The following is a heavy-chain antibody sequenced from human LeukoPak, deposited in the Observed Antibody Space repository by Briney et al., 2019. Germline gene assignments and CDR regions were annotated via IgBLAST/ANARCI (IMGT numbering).Heavy chain of an antibody. CDR3: AKDRSPIAAAGTFDY. J-gene: IGHJ4*02. CDR1: GFTFSSYA. CDR2: ISGSGGST. Sequence: GGSLRLSCAASGFTFSSYAMSWVRQAPGKGLEWVSAISGSGGSTYYADSVKGRFTISRDNSKNTLYLQMNSLRAEDTAVYYCAKDRSPIAAAGTFDYWAQGTLVTVSS. D-gene: IGHD6-13*01. V-gene: IGHV3-23*01.